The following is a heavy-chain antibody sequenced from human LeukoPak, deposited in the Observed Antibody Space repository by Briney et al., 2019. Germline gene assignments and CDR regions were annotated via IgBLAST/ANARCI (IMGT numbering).Heavy chain of an antibody. CDR2: TRNKANSYTT. V-gene: IGHV3-72*01. D-gene: IGHD1-26*01. J-gene: IGHJ5*02. Sequence: HPGGSLRLSCAASGFTFRDAWMTWVRQAPGKGLEWVGRTRNKANSYTTEYAASVKGRFTISRDDSKNSLYLQMNSLKTEDTVVYYCANSGTWGQGTLVTVSS. CDR1: GFTFRDAW. CDR3: ANSGT.